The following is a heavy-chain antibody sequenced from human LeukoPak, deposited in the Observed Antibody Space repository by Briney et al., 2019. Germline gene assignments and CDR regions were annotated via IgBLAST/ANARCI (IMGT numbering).Heavy chain of an antibody. D-gene: IGHD3-10*01. J-gene: IGHJ4*02. Sequence: GASVKVSCKVSGYTLTELSMHWVRQAPGKGLEWMGGFDPEDGETIYAQKFQGRVTMTEDTSTDTAYMELSSLRSEDTAVYYCATAFHYYGSGSFDYWGRGTLVTVSS. V-gene: IGHV1-24*01. CDR1: GYTLTELS. CDR3: ATAFHYYGSGSFDY. CDR2: FDPEDGET.